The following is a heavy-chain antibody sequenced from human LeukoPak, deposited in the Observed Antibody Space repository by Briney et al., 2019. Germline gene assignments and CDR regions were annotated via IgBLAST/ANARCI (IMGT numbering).Heavy chain of an antibody. CDR2: ISGGGGST. Sequence: GGSLRLSCAASGFTFSSYAMSWVRQAPGKGLEWVSAISGGGGSTYYADSVKGRFTISRDNSKNTLYLQMNSLRAEDTAVYYCAKDRDRCRDRYYYYGMDVWGQGTTVTVSS. J-gene: IGHJ6*02. D-gene: IGHD5-24*01. V-gene: IGHV3-23*01. CDR1: GFTFSSYA. CDR3: AKDRDRCRDRYYYYGMDV.